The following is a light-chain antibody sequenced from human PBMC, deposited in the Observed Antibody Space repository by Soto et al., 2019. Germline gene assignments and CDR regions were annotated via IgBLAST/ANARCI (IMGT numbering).Light chain of an antibody. J-gene: IGKJ1*01. CDR3: QQYGSSPRT. CDR2: VAS. Sequence: EIVLTQSPGTLSLSPGDRATLSCRASQSVSSDSLAWYQQKPGQAPRLLIYVASIRATGIPDRFRGSGSGTDFTLTISRLEPEDFAVYYCQQYGSSPRTFGQGTKVEIK. V-gene: IGKV3-20*01. CDR1: QSVSSDS.